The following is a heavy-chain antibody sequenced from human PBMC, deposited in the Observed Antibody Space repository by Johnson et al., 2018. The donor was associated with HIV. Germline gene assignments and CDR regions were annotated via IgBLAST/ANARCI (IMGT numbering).Heavy chain of an antibody. CDR2: ISYDGSTK. CDR3: ARDQRGGYSYGDAFDF. CDR1: GFTFSSYG. Sequence: QVQLVESGGGVVQPGRSLRLSCAASGFTFSSYGMHWVRQAPGKGLEWVAVISYDGSTKYYADSVKGRFTISRDNSKNSLYLQMNTLRAEDTAVYYCARDQRGGYSYGDAFDFWGQGTVVSVSS. V-gene: IGHV3-30*03. D-gene: IGHD5-18*01. J-gene: IGHJ3*01.